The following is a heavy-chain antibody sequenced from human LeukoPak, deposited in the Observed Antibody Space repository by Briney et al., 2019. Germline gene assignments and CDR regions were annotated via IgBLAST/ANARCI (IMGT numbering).Heavy chain of an antibody. J-gene: IGHJ4*02. Sequence: GRSLRLSCAASGFTFSSYAMHWVRQAPGKGLEWVAVISYDGSNKYYADSVKGRFTISRDNAENLLYLQMNSLRAEDTAVYYCTRDQEGSDYWGQGTLVTVSS. CDR2: ISYDGSNK. CDR3: TRDQEGSDY. CDR1: GFTFSSYA. V-gene: IGHV3-30-3*01.